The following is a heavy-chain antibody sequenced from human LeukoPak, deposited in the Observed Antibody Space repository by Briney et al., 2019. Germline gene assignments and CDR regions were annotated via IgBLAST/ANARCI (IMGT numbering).Heavy chain of an antibody. CDR1: GGSISSYY. J-gene: IGHJ5*02. Sequence: SETLCLTCTVSGGSISSYYWSWIRQPAGKGLEWIGRIYSSGSTNYSPSLKSRVTMSVDTSKNQFSLKLSSVTAADTAVYYCARARYYYDSSGYFGFDPWGQGTLVTVSS. V-gene: IGHV4-4*07. CDR3: ARARYYYDSSGYFGFDP. CDR2: IYSSGST. D-gene: IGHD3-22*01.